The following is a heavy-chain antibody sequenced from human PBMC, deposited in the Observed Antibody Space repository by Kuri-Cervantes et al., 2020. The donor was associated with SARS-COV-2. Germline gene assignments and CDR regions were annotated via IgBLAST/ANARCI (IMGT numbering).Heavy chain of an antibody. CDR2: ISSDSASL. Sequence: GESLKISCAASGFTFSSYSMNWVRQAPGKGLEWVSSISSDSASLFYADSVKGRFTISRDNAKNSLYLQMNSLRAEDTAVYYCARDPLDDILTDDAFDIWGQGTMVTVSS. D-gene: IGHD3-9*01. CDR1: GFTFSSYS. CDR3: ARDPLDDILTDDAFDI. V-gene: IGHV3-21*01. J-gene: IGHJ3*02.